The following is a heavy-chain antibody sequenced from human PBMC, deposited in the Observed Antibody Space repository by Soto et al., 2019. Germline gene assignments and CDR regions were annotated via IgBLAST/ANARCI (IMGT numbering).Heavy chain of an antibody. CDR3: ARVASDVQISLASVFDY. Sequence: SETLSLTCTVSGGSISSSSYYWGWIRQPPGKGLEWIGSIYYSGYTYYNPSLKSRVAISVDTSKNQFSLKLTSVTAADTAVYYCARVASDVQISLASVFDYWGQGTLVTVSS. CDR1: GGSISSSSYY. J-gene: IGHJ4*02. CDR2: IYYSGYT. D-gene: IGHD5-18*01. V-gene: IGHV4-39*01.